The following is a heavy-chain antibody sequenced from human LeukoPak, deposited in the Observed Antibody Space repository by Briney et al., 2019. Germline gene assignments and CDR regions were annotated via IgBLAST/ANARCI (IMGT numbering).Heavy chain of an antibody. V-gene: IGHV3-33*01. Sequence: GGSLRLSCAASGFTFSNYGMHWVRQAPGKGLEWVALIWYDGTKKYYADSVKGRFTISRDNSKNTLYLQMNSLRAEDTAVYYCASRGLGIAAAGTLPFDYWGQGTLVTVSS. CDR3: ASRGLGIAAAGTLPFDY. CDR1: GFTFSNYG. CDR2: IWYDGTKK. J-gene: IGHJ4*02. D-gene: IGHD6-13*01.